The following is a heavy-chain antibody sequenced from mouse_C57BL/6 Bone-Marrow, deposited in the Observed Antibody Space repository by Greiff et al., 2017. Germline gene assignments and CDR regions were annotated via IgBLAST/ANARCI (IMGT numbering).Heavy chain of an antibody. CDR3: ASIVTRYYYAMDY. CDR1: GYTFTSYW. Sequence: VKVVESGAELAKPGASVKLSCKASGYTFTSYWMHWVKQRPGQGLEWIGYINPSSGYTKYNQKFKDKATLTADKSSSTAYMQLSSLTYEDSAVYYCASIVTRYYYAMDYWGQGTSVTVSS. J-gene: IGHJ4*01. D-gene: IGHD2-5*01. CDR2: INPSSGYT. V-gene: IGHV1-7*01.